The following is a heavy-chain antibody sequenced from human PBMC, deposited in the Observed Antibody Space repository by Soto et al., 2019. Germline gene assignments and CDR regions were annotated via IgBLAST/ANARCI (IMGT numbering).Heavy chain of an antibody. CDR1: GGIFSTYA. Sequence: QVQLVQSGAEVKKPGSSVKVSCKASGGIFSTYAISWLRQAPGQGLEWMGGIIPIFGTPNYAQRFQGRVTITADESTXXXXXXXXXXXXXXXXXXXXXXXXXXXXXXXXXXXIDFWGQGTLVTVSS. CDR2: IIPIFGTP. V-gene: IGHV1-69*01. J-gene: IGHJ4*02. CDR3: XXXXXXXXXXXXXXXIDF.